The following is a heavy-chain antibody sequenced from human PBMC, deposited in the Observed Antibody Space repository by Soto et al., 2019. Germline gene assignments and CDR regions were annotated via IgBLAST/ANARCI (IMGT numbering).Heavy chain of an antibody. D-gene: IGHD1-7*01. J-gene: IGHJ3*02. Sequence: SVKVSCKASGYTFTSYGISWVRQAPGQGLEWMGGIIPIVGTANYAQKFQGRVTITADESTSTAYMELSSLRSEDTAVYYCARDRNSGDAFDIWGQGTMVTVSS. V-gene: IGHV1-69*13. CDR1: GYTFTSYG. CDR2: IIPIVGTA. CDR3: ARDRNSGDAFDI.